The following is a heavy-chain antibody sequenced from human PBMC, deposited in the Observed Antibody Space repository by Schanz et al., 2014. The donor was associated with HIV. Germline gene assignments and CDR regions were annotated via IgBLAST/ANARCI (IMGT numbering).Heavy chain of an antibody. Sequence: QVQLVQSGAEVKKPGASVKVSCKASGYTFTDNYMHWVRQAPGQGLEWMGWINPNSGGTNFAQKFQGRVTLTRDTSITTAYMELTTLRSDDTALYHCAIPSSGWSAFDYWGQGTLVTVSS. D-gene: IGHD6-19*01. CDR3: AIPSSGWSAFDY. V-gene: IGHV1-2*02. J-gene: IGHJ4*02. CDR2: INPNSGGT. CDR1: GYTFTDNY.